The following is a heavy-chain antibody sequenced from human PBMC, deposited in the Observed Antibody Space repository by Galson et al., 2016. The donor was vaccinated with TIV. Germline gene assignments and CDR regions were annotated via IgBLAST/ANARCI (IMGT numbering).Heavy chain of an antibody. CDR3: AREGRGAAYPNNFDY. CDR2: IYSSDTT. Sequence: SLRLSCAASGFAVSYKHMIWVRQTPGKGLEWVSLIYSSDTTSYADSVRGRFTISRDNSRNTLFLEMNSPRVEDTAIYYCAREGRGAAYPNNFDYWGQGTLVTVSS. CDR1: GFAVSYKH. V-gene: IGHV3-53*01. D-gene: IGHD1-26*01. J-gene: IGHJ4*02.